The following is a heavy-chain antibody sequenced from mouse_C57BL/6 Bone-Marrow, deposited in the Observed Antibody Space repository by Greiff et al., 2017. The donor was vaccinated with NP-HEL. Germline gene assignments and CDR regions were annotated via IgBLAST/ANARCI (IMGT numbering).Heavy chain of an antibody. J-gene: IGHJ4*01. V-gene: IGHV3-6*01. CDR3: AKTAQATGAMDY. D-gene: IGHD3-2*02. Sequence: EVKLLESGPGLVKPSQSLSLTCSVTGYSITSGYYWNWIRQFPGNKLEWMGYISYDGSNNYNPSLKNRISITRDTSKNQFFLKLNSVTTEDTATYYCAKTAQATGAMDYWGQGTSVTVSS. CDR1: GYSITSGYY. CDR2: ISYDGSN.